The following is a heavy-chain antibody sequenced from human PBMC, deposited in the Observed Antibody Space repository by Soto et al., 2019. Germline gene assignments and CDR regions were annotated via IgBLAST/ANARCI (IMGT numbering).Heavy chain of an antibody. D-gene: IGHD4-17*01. CDR1: GFTFSTYA. Sequence: GGSLRLSCAASGFTFSTYAMHWVRQAPGKGLEWVAVISYDGGKAYYADSVKGRFTISRDDSKNTLYLQTNSLRAEDTALYYCATDAFYGDYGLGVHWGQGTLVTVSS. V-gene: IGHV3-30-3*01. CDR3: ATDAFYGDYGLGVH. J-gene: IGHJ4*02. CDR2: ISYDGGKA.